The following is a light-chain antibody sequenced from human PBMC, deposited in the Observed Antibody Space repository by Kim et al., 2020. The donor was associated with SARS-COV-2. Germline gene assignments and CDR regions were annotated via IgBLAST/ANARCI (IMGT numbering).Light chain of an antibody. CDR2: GAA. CDR1: QSVSGN. J-gene: IGKJ5*01. V-gene: IGKV3-15*01. Sequence: SGGQRVTLSCRARQSVSGNVAWYQQKPGQTPRLLIYGAATRAIGIPATFSGSGSGTEFTLTISSLQSGDVAVYDCQQYDDWPPVTFGQGTRVEIK. CDR3: QQYDDWPPVT.